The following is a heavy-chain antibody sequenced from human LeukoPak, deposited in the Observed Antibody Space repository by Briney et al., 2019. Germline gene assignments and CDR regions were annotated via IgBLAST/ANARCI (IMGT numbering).Heavy chain of an antibody. CDR3: ARDSDYYDSSGYYDY. CDR2: IYYSGST. Sequence: SETLSLTCTVSGGSISSYYWSWIRQPPGKGLEWIGYIYYSGSTNYNPSLRSRVTISVDTSKNQLSLKLSSVTAADTAVYYCARDSDYYDSSGYYDYWGQGTLVTVSS. CDR1: GGSISSYY. V-gene: IGHV4-59*01. J-gene: IGHJ4*02. D-gene: IGHD3-22*01.